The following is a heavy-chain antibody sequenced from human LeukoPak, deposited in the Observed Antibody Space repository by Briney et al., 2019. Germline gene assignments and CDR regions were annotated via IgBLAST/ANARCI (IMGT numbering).Heavy chain of an antibody. Sequence: GGSLRLSCAASGFTFSAYYMSWIRQAPGKGLEWVSYIGSSGSTTQYADSVKGRFTISRDNAKNSLYLQMNSLRAEDTAVYYCAKDAGGSSSWYDNWGRGTLVTVSS. CDR2: IGSSGSTT. J-gene: IGHJ4*02. V-gene: IGHV3-11*01. CDR1: GFTFSAYY. D-gene: IGHD6-13*01. CDR3: AKDAGGSSSWYDN.